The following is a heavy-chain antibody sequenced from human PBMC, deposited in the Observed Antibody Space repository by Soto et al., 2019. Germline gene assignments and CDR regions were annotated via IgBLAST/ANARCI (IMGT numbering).Heavy chain of an antibody. J-gene: IGHJ6*02. D-gene: IGHD4-17*01. CDR3: ARTVGYYYGMDV. CDR1: GYTFTSYA. V-gene: IGHV1-3*01. CDR2: INAGNGNT. Sequence: QVQLVQSGAEVKKPGASVKVSCKASGYTFTSYAMHWVRQAPGQRLEWMGWINAGNGNTKYSQKFQGRVTITRDTSASKAYMELSSLRSEDTAVYYCARTVGYYYGMDVWGQGTTVTAS.